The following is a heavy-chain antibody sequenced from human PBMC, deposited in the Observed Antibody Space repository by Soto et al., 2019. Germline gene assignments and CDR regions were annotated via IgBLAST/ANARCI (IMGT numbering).Heavy chain of an antibody. J-gene: IGHJ6*02. Sequence: GASVKVSCKASGYTFTGYYMHWVRQAPGQGLEWMGWINPNSGGTNYAQKFQGWVTMTRDTPISTAYMELSRLRSDDTAVYYCARAHDYGDSDYSYYGMDVWGQGTTVTVSS. D-gene: IGHD4-17*01. V-gene: IGHV1-2*04. CDR3: ARAHDYGDSDYSYYGMDV. CDR1: GYTFTGYY. CDR2: INPNSGGT.